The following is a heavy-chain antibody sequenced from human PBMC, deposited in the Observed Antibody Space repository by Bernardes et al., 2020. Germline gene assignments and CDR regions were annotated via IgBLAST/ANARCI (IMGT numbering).Heavy chain of an antibody. CDR2: ISSSSSYI. V-gene: IGHV3-21*01. CDR3: ARARPDYGDSPEGMDV. J-gene: IGHJ6*02. D-gene: IGHD4-17*01. Sequence: GGSLRLSCAASGFTFSSYSMNWVRQAPGKGLEWVSSISSSSSYIYYADSVKGRFTISRDNAKNSLYLQMNSLRAEDTAVYYCARARPDYGDSPEGMDVWGQGTTVTVSS. CDR1: GFTFSSYS.